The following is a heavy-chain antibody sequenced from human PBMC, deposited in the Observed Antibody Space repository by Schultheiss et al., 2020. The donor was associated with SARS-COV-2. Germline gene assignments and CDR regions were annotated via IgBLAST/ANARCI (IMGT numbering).Heavy chain of an antibody. CDR3: ARDDLRAAAGTGWYYGMDV. CDR1: GGSISSGGYS. D-gene: IGHD6-13*01. CDR2: IYHSGST. J-gene: IGHJ6*02. Sequence: LRLSCAVSGGSISSGGYSWSWIRQPPGKGLEWIGYIYHSGSTYYNPSLKSRVTISVDTSKNQFSLQLNSVTPEDTAVYYCARDDLRAAAGTGWYYGMDVWGQGTTVTVSS. V-gene: IGHV4-30-2*05.